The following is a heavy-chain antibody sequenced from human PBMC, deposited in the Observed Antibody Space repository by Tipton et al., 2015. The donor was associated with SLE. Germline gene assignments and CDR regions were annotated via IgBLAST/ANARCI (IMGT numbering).Heavy chain of an antibody. D-gene: IGHD2-21*01. CDR3: ARRRFQSASDY. V-gene: IGHV4-59*11. J-gene: IGHJ4*02. Sequence: TLSLTCTVSGGSISSHYWSWIRQPPGQGLEWIGYIYYSGSTNYNPSLKSRVTISVDTSKNQFSLKLSSVTATDTAVYYCARRRFQSASDYWGQGTLVSVSS. CDR2: IYYSGST. CDR1: GGSISSHY.